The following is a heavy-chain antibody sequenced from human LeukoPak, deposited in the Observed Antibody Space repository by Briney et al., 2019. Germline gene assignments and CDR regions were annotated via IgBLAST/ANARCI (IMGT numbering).Heavy chain of an antibody. J-gene: IGHJ6*02. V-gene: IGHV4-59*12. D-gene: IGHD2-21*02. CDR2: ISYSGST. Sequence: SGTLSLTCTVSGGSITNYYWSWIRQPPGKGLEWIGYISYSGSTNYSPSLKSRVTISVDTSKNQFSLKLSSVTAADTAVYYCAREYCGGDCYSDYYYGMDVWGQGTTVTVSS. CDR1: GGSITNYY. CDR3: AREYCGGDCYSDYYYGMDV.